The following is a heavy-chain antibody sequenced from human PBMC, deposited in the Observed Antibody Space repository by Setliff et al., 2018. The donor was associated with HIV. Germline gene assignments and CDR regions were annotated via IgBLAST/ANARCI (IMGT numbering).Heavy chain of an antibody. V-gene: IGHV1-46*01. CDR1: GYTFSSYY. CDR2: INPSGGST. Sequence: GASVKVSCKASGYTFSSYYMHWVRQAPGQGLEWMGIINPSGGSTSYAQKFQGRVTMTRDTSTSTVYMELSSLRSEDTAVYYCAKDRGRGNWLDPWGQGTLVTVSS. D-gene: IGHD3-16*01. J-gene: IGHJ5*02. CDR3: AKDRGRGNWLDP.